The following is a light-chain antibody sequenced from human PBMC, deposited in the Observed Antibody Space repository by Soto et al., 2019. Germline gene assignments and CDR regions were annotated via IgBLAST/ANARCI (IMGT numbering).Light chain of an antibody. CDR3: QQRHMWPIT. V-gene: IGKV3D-20*02. J-gene: IGKJ5*01. CDR1: QSVSNNW. Sequence: EIVLTQSPGTLSLSPGERATLSCRPSQSVSNNWLAWYQQKPGQAPRLLIYGVSTRAPGIPDRFSGSASETDFTLTISSLQSEDFAVYYCQQRHMWPITFGQGTRLEI. CDR2: GVS.